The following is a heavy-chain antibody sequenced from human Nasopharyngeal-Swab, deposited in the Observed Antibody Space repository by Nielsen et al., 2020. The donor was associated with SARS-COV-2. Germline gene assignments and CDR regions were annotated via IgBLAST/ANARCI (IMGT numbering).Heavy chain of an antibody. V-gene: IGHV4-61*09. J-gene: IGHJ6*02. Sequence: SETLSLTCSVSGVSISSGSYYWSWIRQPAGKGLEWIGHMYTSGSTNYNPPLKSRVAISIDTSKNHFSLRLSSVTAADTAVYYCAREDRWTLTSFYYALDVWGQGTTVTVSS. CDR1: GVSISSGSYY. CDR2: MYTSGST. CDR3: AREDRWTLTSFYYALDV. D-gene: IGHD3-9*01.